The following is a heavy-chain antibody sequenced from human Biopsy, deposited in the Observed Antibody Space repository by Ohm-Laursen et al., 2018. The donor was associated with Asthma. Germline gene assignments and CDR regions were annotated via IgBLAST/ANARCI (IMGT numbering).Heavy chain of an antibody. D-gene: IGHD1-14*01. CDR1: GFSFSDYY. CDR3: ARVLENSDRDPFYFFALDV. CDR2: ISSSGRTK. V-gene: IGHV3-11*01. Sequence: SLRLSCTASGFSFSDYYMTWMRQAPGKGLEWVSSISSSGRTKYPAESVQGRFTISRDNTQKSLFLQMNSLRAEDTAIYFCARVLENSDRDPFYFFALDVWGQGTTVAVS. J-gene: IGHJ6*02.